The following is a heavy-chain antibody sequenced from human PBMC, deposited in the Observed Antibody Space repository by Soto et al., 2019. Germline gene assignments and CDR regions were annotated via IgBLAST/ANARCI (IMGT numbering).Heavy chain of an antibody. Sequence: PGGSLRLSCAASGFTFSSYGMHWVRQAPGKGLEWVAVISYDGSNKYYADSVKGRFTISRDNSKNTLYLQMNSLRAEDTAVYYCAKSKWKLNYPTFDPWGQGTLVTVSS. CDR1: GFTFSSYG. D-gene: IGHD4-4*01. CDR3: AKSKWKLNYPTFDP. J-gene: IGHJ5*02. V-gene: IGHV3-30*18. CDR2: ISYDGSNK.